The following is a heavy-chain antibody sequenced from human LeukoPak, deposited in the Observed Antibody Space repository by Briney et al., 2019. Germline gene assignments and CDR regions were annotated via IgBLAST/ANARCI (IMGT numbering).Heavy chain of an antibody. D-gene: IGHD3-10*01. Sequence: SETLSLTCTVSGGSISSYYWSWIRQPAGKGLEWIGRIYTSGSTNYNPSLESRVTMSLDTSKNQFSLEPYSVTAADTAVYYCARDRVSGWFGETLTADGMDVWGQGTTVTVSS. CDR2: IYTSGST. CDR1: GGSISSYY. V-gene: IGHV4-4*07. CDR3: ARDRVSGWFGETLTADGMDV. J-gene: IGHJ6*01.